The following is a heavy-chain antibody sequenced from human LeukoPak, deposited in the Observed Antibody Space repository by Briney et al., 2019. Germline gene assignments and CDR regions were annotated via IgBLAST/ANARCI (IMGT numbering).Heavy chain of an antibody. V-gene: IGHV3-7*02. J-gene: IGHJ5*02. CDR2: IKQDGSEK. CDR1: GFTFSSYW. D-gene: IGHD2-21*02. Sequence: GGSLRLSCAASGFTFSSYWMSWVRQAPGKGLEWVANIKQDGSEKYYVDSVKGRFTISRDNAKNSLYLQMNSLRAEDTAVYYCASKDIVVVTASLHYRFDPWGQGTLVTVSS. CDR3: ASKDIVVVTASLHYRFDP.